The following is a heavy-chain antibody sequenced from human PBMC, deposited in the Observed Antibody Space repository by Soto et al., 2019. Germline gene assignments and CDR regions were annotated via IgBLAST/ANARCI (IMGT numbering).Heavy chain of an antibody. D-gene: IGHD6-19*01. Sequence: LTLASPAPGFTFSAYNMSWAPQAPGRGLGWVSAISYSGGTTYYAVSVKGRFTIPRDNSKNTLYLKMNSLRAEDTAVYYCAKPVRSGWYYFDYWGEGTLVTGSS. CDR2: ISYSGGTT. J-gene: IGHJ4*02. CDR1: GFTFSAYN. CDR3: AKPVRSGWYYFDY. V-gene: IGHV3-23*01.